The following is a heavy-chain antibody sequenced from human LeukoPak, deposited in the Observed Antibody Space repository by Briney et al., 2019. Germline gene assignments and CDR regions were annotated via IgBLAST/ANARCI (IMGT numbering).Heavy chain of an antibody. J-gene: IGHJ6*04. Sequence: GESLKISCKGSGYNFITSWIAWVRQMPGKGLEWMGIIYPGDSDTRYSPSFQGQVTISADKSISTAYLQWSSLKASDTAMYYCARAPLGGGWPFHGMDVWGKGTTVTVSS. CDR3: ARAPLGGGWPFHGMDV. D-gene: IGHD6-19*01. CDR1: GYNFITSW. V-gene: IGHV5-51*01. CDR2: IYPGDSDT.